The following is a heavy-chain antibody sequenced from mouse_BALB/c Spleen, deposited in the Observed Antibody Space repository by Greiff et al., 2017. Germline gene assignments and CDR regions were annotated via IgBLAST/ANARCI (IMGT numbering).Heavy chain of an antibody. V-gene: IGHV5-12-2*01. CDR2: ISNGGGST. D-gene: IGHD2-4*01. CDR1: GFTFSSYT. J-gene: IGHJ4*01. Sequence: EVKLVESGGGLVQPGGSLKLSCAASGFTFSSYTMSWVRQTPEKRLEWVAYISNGGGSTYYPDTVKGRFTISRDNAKNTLYLQMSSLKSEDTAMYYCARQLGDYDVYAMDYWGQGTSVTVSS. CDR3: ARQLGDYDVYAMDY.